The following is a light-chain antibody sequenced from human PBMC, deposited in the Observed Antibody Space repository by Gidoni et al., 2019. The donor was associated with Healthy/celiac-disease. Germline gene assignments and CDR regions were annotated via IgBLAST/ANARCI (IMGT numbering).Light chain of an antibody. V-gene: IGKV1-5*03. J-gene: IGKJ1*01. CDR2: QAS. CDR1: QSISSW. CDR3: QQYNSYET. Sequence: DIQMTQSPSTLSASVGDRVTITCRASQSISSWLAWYPQKPGKAPKLLIDQASSLESGVPSSSSGSGCGTEFTLTISSLQADDFATYYRQQYNSYETFGQGTKVEIK.